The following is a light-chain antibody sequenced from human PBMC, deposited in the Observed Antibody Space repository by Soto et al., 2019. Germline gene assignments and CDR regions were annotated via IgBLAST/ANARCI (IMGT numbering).Light chain of an antibody. J-gene: IGKJ5*01. V-gene: IGKV3D-20*02. CDR2: DAS. CDR1: QSVSTSY. Sequence: EIVLTQSPGTLSLSPGKRPTLSRSPSQSVSTSYLAWYQQKPGQAPRLLIYDASSRASGIPARFSGSGSGTDFTLTISSLEPEDFAVYYCQQGGNWPLTFGQGTRLEIK. CDR3: QQGGNWPLT.